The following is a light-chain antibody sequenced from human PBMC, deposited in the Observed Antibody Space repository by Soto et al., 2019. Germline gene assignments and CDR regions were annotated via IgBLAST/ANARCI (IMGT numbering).Light chain of an antibody. V-gene: IGKV1-33*01. CDR2: GAS. J-gene: IGKJ2*01. CDR1: QDLSKD. Sequence: DIQMTQSPSSLSASVGDRVTVTCQARQDLSKDLNWYQQKPGKAPKLLIYGASNLETGVPSRFSGSGSGTDFTFSISCLQPEDLATYYCQQYPDLPHTFGLGPKLDI. CDR3: QQYPDLPHT.